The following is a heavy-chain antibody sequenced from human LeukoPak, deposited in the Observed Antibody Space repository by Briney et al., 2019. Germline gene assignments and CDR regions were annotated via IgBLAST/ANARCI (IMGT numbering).Heavy chain of an antibody. J-gene: IGHJ4*02. CDR1: GFTFSSCA. Sequence: QSGGSLRLSCAASGFTFSSCAMIWVRQPPGKGLEWVSSIFPSGGEIHYADSVRGRFTISRDNSKSTLSLQMNSLRAEDTAIYYCATYRQVLLPFESWGQGTLVTVSS. CDR2: IFPSGGEI. V-gene: IGHV3-23*01. D-gene: IGHD2-8*02. CDR3: ATYRQVLLPFES.